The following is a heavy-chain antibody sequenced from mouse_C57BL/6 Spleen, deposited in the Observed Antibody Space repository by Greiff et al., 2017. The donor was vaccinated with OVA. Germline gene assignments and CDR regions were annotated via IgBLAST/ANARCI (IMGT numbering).Heavy chain of an antibody. CDR3: AKEGDYYGSSNWYFDV. J-gene: IGHJ1*03. D-gene: IGHD1-1*01. Sequence: VQLQQSGPELVKPGASVKIPCKASGYTLTDYNMDWVKQSHGKSLEWIGDINPNNGGTIYNQKFKGKATLTVDKSSSTAYMELRSLTSEDTAVYYCAKEGDYYGSSNWYFDVWGTGTTVTVSS. CDR1: GYTLTDYN. CDR2: INPNNGGT. V-gene: IGHV1-18*01.